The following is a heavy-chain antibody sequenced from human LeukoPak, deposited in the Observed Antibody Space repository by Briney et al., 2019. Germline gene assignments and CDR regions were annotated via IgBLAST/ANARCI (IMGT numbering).Heavy chain of an antibody. CDR2: INPNSGGT. Sequence: GASVKVSCKASGYTFTGYYMHWVRQAPGQGLEWMGWINPNSGGTDYAQKFQGRVTITRDTSASTAYMELSSLRSEDTAVYYCARGWGRGQWLIPNWFDPWGQGTLVTVSS. CDR1: GYTFTGYY. J-gene: IGHJ5*02. V-gene: IGHV1-2*02. D-gene: IGHD6-19*01. CDR3: ARGWGRGQWLIPNWFDP.